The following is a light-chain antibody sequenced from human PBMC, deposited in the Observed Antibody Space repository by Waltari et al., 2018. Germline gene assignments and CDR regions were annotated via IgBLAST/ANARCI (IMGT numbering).Light chain of an antibody. CDR3: QQYYSYWT. V-gene: IGKV1-5*03. J-gene: IGKJ1*01. Sequence: DIHMTQSPATLSSSVGDRVTLTCRASQGIGSWLAWYQQRPGKAPKILIDKASSLQSGVPSRFRGSGSETEFTLTISSLQPEDFATYYCQQYYSYWTFGQGTRVEMK. CDR2: KAS. CDR1: QGIGSW.